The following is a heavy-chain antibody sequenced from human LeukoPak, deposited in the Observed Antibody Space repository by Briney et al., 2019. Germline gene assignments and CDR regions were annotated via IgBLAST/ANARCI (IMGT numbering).Heavy chain of an antibody. D-gene: IGHD1-26*01. CDR1: GFTFSSYA. J-gene: IGHJ4*02. Sequence: GGSLRLSCAASGFTFSSYAMSWVRQAPGKGLEWVSSISSSSSYIYYADSVKGRFTISRDNAKNSLYLQMNSLRAEDTAVYYCASSKRRWELLNYWGQGTLVTVSS. CDR2: ISSSSSYI. V-gene: IGHV3-21*01. CDR3: ASSKRRWELLNY.